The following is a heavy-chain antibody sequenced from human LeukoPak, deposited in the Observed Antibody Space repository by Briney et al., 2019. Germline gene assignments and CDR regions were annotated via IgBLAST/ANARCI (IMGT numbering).Heavy chain of an antibody. V-gene: IGHV3-11*01. CDR1: GFTFSDYY. D-gene: IGHD2-21*02. J-gene: IGHJ5*02. CDR2: ISSSGSTI. Sequence: GGSLRLSCAASGFTFSDYYMSWIRRATGGGVEGGSYISSSGSTIYYADSVKGRFTISRDNAKNSLYLQMNSLRAEDTAVYYCARMGRHIVVVTAILAWGQGTLGTVSS. CDR3: ARMGRHIVVVTAILA.